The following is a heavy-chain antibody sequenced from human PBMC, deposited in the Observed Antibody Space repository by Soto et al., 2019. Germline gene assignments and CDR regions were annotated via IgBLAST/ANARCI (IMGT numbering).Heavy chain of an antibody. D-gene: IGHD2-2*01. Sequence: QVQLVQSGADVKKPGASVKVSCKASGYTFTSYGISWVRQAPGQGLEWVGWISPYNGDTNYAQKLQGRVTMTTDTFTSTAYMELRSLISDDTAFYYCARATQLSNRGVRGLFDPWGQGTLVTVSS. CDR3: ARATQLSNRGVRGLFDP. J-gene: IGHJ5*02. CDR2: ISPYNGDT. V-gene: IGHV1-18*01. CDR1: GYTFTSYG.